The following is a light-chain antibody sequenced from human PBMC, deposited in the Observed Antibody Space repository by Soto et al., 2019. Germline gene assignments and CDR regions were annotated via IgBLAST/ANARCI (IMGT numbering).Light chain of an antibody. CDR3: QHYGTSPFT. CDR2: LAS. V-gene: IGKV3-20*01. J-gene: IGKJ3*01. Sequence: EIVLTQSPATLSSFPGDRVTLSCRASQAVNTRLAWYQHKPGQAPRLLIYLASNRAAGVPARFSGSGSGTDFTLTISRLEPEDFAVYYCQHYGTSPFTFGPGTKVDIK. CDR1: QAVNTR.